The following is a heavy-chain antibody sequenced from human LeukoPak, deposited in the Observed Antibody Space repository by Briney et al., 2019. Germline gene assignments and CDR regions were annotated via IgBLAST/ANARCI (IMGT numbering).Heavy chain of an antibody. CDR1: GYRFTSYW. V-gene: IGHV5-51*01. Sequence: GESLKISCKGSGYRFTSYWIGWVRQMPGKGLEWMGIIYPGDSDTRYSPSFQGQVTISADKSITTAYLQWSSLKASDTAMHYCATGYNYSSNYFDYWGQGTLVTVSS. CDR3: ATGYNYSSNYFDY. D-gene: IGHD5-18*01. CDR2: IYPGDSDT. J-gene: IGHJ4*02.